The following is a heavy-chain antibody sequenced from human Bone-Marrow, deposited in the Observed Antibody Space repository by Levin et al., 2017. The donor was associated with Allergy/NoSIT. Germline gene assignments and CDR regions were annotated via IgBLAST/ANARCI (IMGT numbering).Heavy chain of an antibody. Sequence: PGGSLRLSCAVSGLTFSEVWMTWVRQAPGKGLEWVAHILSKSNGGTTAHAAPVKDRFSISRDDSKHTLYLQMNSLKIEDTAVYYCMTIRGDAQGGGFWGQGTLVTVSS. CDR3: MTIRGDAQGGGF. D-gene: IGHD3-16*01. CDR2: ILSKSNGGTT. J-gene: IGHJ4*02. CDR1: GLTFSEVW. V-gene: IGHV3-15*07.